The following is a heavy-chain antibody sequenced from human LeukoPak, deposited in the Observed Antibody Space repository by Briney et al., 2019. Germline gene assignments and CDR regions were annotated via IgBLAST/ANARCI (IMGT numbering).Heavy chain of an antibody. CDR2: ISGRGYNT. CDR1: GFTFSSYA. Sequence: GGSLRLSCAASGFTFSSYAMSWVRQAPGKGLDWVSSISGRGYNTYYADSMKGRFSISRDNSKNTVYLQMNSLRAEDAAVYYCAKDYIGYDQDFDYWGQGTLVTVSS. CDR3: AKDYIGYDQDFDY. J-gene: IGHJ4*02. D-gene: IGHD2-2*01. V-gene: IGHV3-23*01.